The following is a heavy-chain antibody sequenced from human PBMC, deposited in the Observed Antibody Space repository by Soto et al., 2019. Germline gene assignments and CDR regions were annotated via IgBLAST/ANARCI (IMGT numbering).Heavy chain of an antibody. J-gene: IGHJ4*01. CDR2: ISAYNGNT. Sequence: ASVKVSCKASGYTFTRYGISWVRQAPGQGLEWMGWISAYNGNTNYAQKLQGRVTMTTDSFTSTAYMELRSLISIYTAVYYFALSPYLGDYDILTGSDFDYCGQ. CDR1: GYTFTRYG. D-gene: IGHD3-9*01. V-gene: IGHV1-18*01. CDR3: ALSPYLGDYDILTGSDFDY.